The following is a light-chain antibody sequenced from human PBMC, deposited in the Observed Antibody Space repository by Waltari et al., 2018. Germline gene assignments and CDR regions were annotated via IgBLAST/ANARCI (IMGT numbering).Light chain of an antibody. CDR2: DAS. CDR1: QSVSSQ. Sequence: EIVLTQSPATLSLSGEGATLSCRASQSVSSQLVWYQQKRGQAPRLLIYDASNRATGIPARFSGSGSGTDFTLTISSLEPEDFAVYYCQQCNNSPPTFGQGTKVEIK. V-gene: IGKV3-11*01. J-gene: IGKJ1*01. CDR3: QQCNNSPPT.